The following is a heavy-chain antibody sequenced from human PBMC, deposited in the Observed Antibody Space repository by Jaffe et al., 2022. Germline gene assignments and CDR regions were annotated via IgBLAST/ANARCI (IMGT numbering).Heavy chain of an antibody. CDR2: ISSSGSTI. CDR3: ARDSSSAAALGYYYYYYMDV. CDR1: GFTFSSYE. D-gene: IGHD6-13*01. V-gene: IGHV3-48*03. J-gene: IGHJ6*03. Sequence: EVQLVESGGGLVQPGGSLRLSCAASGFTFSSYEMNWVRQAPGKGLEWVSYISSSGSTIYYADSVKGRFTISRDNAKNSLYLQMNSLRAEDTAVYYCARDSSSAAALGYYYYYYMDVWGKGTTVTVSS.